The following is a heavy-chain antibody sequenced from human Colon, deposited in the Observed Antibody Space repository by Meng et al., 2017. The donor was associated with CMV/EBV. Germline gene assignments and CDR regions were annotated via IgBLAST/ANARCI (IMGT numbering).Heavy chain of an antibody. CDR3: TRGPY. J-gene: IGHJ4*02. CDR2: INPDGDQK. Sequence: VGAGAALGQPWGTLGPSVSSSGFSFSVDWVGWVRQAPIKGLEWVAYINPDGDQKSHVDSVEGRFTISRDNAKNSLYLQMESLSAEDTAVYYCTRGPYWGQGTLVTVSS. V-gene: IGHV3-7*02. CDR1: GFSFSVDW.